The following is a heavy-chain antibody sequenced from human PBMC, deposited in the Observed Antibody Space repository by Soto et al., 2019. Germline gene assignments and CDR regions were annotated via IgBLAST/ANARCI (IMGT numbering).Heavy chain of an antibody. CDR2: IIPILGIA. CDR1: GGTFSSYT. J-gene: IGHJ5*02. V-gene: IGHV1-69*04. D-gene: IGHD3-10*01. Sequence: GASVKVSCKASGGTFSSYTISWVRQAPGQGLEWMGRIIPILGIANYAQKFQGRVTITADKSTSTAYMELSSLRSEDTAVYYCARDQDPPGSGSYLWTDNWFDPWGQGTLVTVSS. CDR3: ARDQDPPGSGSYLWTDNWFDP.